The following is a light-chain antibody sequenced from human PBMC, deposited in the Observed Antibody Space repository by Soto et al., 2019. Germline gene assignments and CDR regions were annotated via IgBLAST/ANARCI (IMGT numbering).Light chain of an antibody. J-gene: IGKJ4*01. CDR1: QDISNY. CDR2: DAS. CDR3: QQYEDLPLT. Sequence: DIQMTQSPSSLSASVGDRVTITCQAGQDISNYLNWYQQKPGKAPKLLIFDASNVETGVPSRFSGSGSGTDFTFTIHSLQPEDAATYYCQQYEDLPLTFGGGTKVDIK. V-gene: IGKV1-33*01.